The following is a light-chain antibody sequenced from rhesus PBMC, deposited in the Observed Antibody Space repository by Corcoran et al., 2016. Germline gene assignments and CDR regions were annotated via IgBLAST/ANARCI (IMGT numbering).Light chain of an antibody. CDR3: HLWDCKNRYAI. CDR2: TNN. Sequence: SYDLTQAPSVSAAPGQTARITCGGDIIGREDLHWYQQKPAQAPVLLIYTNNKRPSGIPERFSGSNSGNTATLTLSRVEAGDEADYYCHLWDCKNRYAIFGAGTRLTVL. V-gene: IGLV3-25*02. CDR1: IIGRED. J-gene: IGLJ1*01.